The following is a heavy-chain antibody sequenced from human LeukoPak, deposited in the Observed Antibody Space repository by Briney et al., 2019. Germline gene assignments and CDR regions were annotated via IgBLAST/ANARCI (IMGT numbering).Heavy chain of an antibody. CDR2: VSLSDNI. Sequence: PGGSLRLSCAASGFTFSSYAMTWVRQAPGKGLEWVSLVSLSDNIFYADSVKGRFTISRDNSKNTLDLQMNSLRAEDTAVYYCARRGHGYGSPFDYWGQGTLVTVSS. CDR1: GFTFSSYA. V-gene: IGHV3-23*01. J-gene: IGHJ4*02. D-gene: IGHD5-18*01. CDR3: ARRGHGYGSPFDY.